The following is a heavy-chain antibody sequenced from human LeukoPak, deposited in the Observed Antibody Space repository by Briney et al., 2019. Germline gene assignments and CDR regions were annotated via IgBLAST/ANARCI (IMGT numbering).Heavy chain of an antibody. Sequence: ASVKVSCKASGYTFTGYYMHWVRQAPGQGLEWMGWINPNSGGTNYAQKFQGRVTMTRDTSISTAYMELSRLRSDDTAVYYCARDRRVYYDSSGYSWWSFDYCGQGTLVTVSS. J-gene: IGHJ4*02. V-gene: IGHV1-2*02. CDR3: ARDRRVYYDSSGYSWWSFDY. D-gene: IGHD3-22*01. CDR2: INPNSGGT. CDR1: GYTFTGYY.